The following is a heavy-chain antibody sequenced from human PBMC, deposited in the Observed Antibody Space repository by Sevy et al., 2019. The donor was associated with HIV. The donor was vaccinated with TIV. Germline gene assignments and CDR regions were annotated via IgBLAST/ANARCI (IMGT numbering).Heavy chain of an antibody. CDR2: VFSSSSYI. CDR1: GFTFSSYN. D-gene: IGHD3-3*01. Sequence: GGSLRLSCAASGFTFSSYNMNWVRQAPGKGLEWVSFVFSSSSYIYYADSVKGRFTISRDNAKNSLYLQMNSLRAEDTAVYYCARDKTILEGRYGMDVWGQGTMVTVSS. V-gene: IGHV3-21*01. CDR3: ARDKTILEGRYGMDV. J-gene: IGHJ6*02.